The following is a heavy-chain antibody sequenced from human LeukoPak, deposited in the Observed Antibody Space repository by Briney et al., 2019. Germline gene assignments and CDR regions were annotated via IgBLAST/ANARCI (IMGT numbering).Heavy chain of an antibody. CDR2: IRYDGSNK. CDR1: GFTFSSYG. Sequence: GGSLRLSCAASGFTFSSYGMHWVRQAPGKGLEWVAFIRYDGSNKYYADSVKGRFTISRDNSKNTLYLQMNSLRAEDTAVYYCARESFLGVDYGDSYFDYWGQGTLVTVSS. D-gene: IGHD4-17*01. J-gene: IGHJ4*02. CDR3: ARESFLGVDYGDSYFDY. V-gene: IGHV3-30*02.